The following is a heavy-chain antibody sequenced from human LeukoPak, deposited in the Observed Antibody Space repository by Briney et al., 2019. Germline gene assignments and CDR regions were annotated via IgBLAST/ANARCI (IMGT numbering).Heavy chain of an antibody. CDR2: IYYSGST. CDR1: GGSTSSSSYY. V-gene: IGHV4-39*01. J-gene: IGHJ5*02. Sequence: SETLSLTCTVSGGSTSSSSYYWGWIRQPPGKGLEWIGSIYYSGSTYYNPSLKSRVTISVDTSKNQFSLKLSSVTAADTAVYYCAGSLWFGELSGFWSWFDPWGQGTLVTVSS. CDR3: AGSLWFGELSGFWSWFDP. D-gene: IGHD3-10*01.